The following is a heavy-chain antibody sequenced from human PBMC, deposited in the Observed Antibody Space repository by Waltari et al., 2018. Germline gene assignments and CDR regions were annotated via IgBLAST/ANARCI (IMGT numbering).Heavy chain of an antibody. J-gene: IGHJ4*02. D-gene: IGHD5-12*01. CDR1: GYSISSGYY. CDR3: ARQHYIEMATNPFDY. CDR2: IYHSGST. Sequence: QVQLQESGPGLVKPSETLSLTCTVSGYSISSGYYWGWLRQPPGKGLEWIGSIYHSGSTYYNPSLKSRVTISVDTSKNQFSLKLSSVTAADTAVYYCARQHYIEMATNPFDYWGQGTLVTVSS. V-gene: IGHV4-38-2*02.